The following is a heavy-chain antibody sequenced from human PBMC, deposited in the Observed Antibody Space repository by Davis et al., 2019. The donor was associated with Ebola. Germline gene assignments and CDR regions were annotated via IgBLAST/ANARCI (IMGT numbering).Heavy chain of an antibody. CDR2: IYYNGFT. V-gene: IGHV4-39*01. J-gene: IGHJ4*02. CDR1: GGSVNTGSYY. D-gene: IGHD3-16*01. Sequence: SETLSLTCAVSGGSVNTGSYYWGWIRQPPGKGLEWIGSIYYNGFTNYNPSLKSRVTISVDTSKNQFSVNLRSVTATDTATYYCARLGGLATNCDHWGQGTLVTVSS. CDR3: ARLGGLATNCDH.